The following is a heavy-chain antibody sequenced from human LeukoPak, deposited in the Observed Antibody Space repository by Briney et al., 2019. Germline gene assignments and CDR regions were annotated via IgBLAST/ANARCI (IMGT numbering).Heavy chain of an antibody. CDR1: GYTFTGYY. CDR2: INPNSGGT. V-gene: IGHV1-2*02. Sequence: ASVKVSCKASGYTFTGYYMHRVRQAPGQGLEWMGWINPNSGGTNYAQKFQGRVTMTRDTSISTAYMELGRLRSDDTAVYYCARWDYDSSGYYIDYWGQGTLVTVSS. CDR3: ARWDYDSSGYYIDY. D-gene: IGHD3-22*01. J-gene: IGHJ4*02.